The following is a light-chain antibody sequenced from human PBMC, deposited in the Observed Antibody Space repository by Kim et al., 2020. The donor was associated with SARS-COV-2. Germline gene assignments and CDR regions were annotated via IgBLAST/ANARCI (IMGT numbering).Light chain of an antibody. CDR2: DAS. J-gene: IGKJ1*01. Sequence: ASIGDRVTITCRASQSVSSLLAWYQQKPGQAPNLLIYDASSLKSGAPSRFSGRGSGTEFTLTIRRLQPDDFATYYCQQYNTSPRTFGQGTKVDIK. CDR3: QQYNTSPRT. V-gene: IGKV1-5*01. CDR1: QSVSSL.